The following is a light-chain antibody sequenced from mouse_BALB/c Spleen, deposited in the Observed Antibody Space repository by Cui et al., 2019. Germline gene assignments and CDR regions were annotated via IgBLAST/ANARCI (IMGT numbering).Light chain of an antibody. Sequence: DVETIQTQVTLLVTSGQQASISCKSSQSLLDSYGKTYLKWLLHGPGQYPKRLIFLVSKLDSGVPESFTGSGSWTGFILKIIRVEAKELGVYYCWQGTHFPQTFGGGTKLEIK. J-gene: IGKJ1*01. V-gene: IGKV1-135*01. CDR1: QSLLDSYGKTY. CDR3: WQGTHFPQT. CDR2: LVS.